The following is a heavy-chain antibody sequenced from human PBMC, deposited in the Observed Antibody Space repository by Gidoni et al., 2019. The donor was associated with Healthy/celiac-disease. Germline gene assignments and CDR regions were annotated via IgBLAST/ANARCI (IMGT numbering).Heavy chain of an antibody. Sequence: VQPVESGGGVVPPGRSRRTTCSASGCPFSSYALHRVPQAPGKGLECVAVISYDGSNKYYADSVKGRFTISRDNSKNTLYLQMNSLRAEDTAVYYCARAFLLNYYGSGSFPSYYYYGMDVWGQGTTVTVSS. CDR2: ISYDGSNK. J-gene: IGHJ6*02. V-gene: IGHV3-30-3*01. CDR3: ARAFLLNYYGSGSFPSYYYYGMDV. D-gene: IGHD3-10*01. CDR1: GCPFSSYA.